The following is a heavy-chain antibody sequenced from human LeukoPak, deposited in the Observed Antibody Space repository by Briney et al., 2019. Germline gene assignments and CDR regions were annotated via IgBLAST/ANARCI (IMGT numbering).Heavy chain of an antibody. V-gene: IGHV3-48*03. J-gene: IGHJ4*02. CDR3: AKVDPRDRYSGYV. D-gene: IGHD5-12*01. CDR2: ISSTGGTT. Sequence: GGSLRLSCAASGFTFSSYEMNWVRQAPGKGLEWVSYISSTGGTTYYADSGKGRFTISRDNSKNTLYLQMNSLRAEDTAVYYCAKVDPRDRYSGYVWGQGTLVTVSS. CDR1: GFTFSSYE.